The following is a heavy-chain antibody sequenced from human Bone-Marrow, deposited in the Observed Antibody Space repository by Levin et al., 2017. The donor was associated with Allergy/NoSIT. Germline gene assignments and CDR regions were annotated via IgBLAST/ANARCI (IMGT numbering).Heavy chain of an antibody. J-gene: IGHJ3*02. V-gene: IGHV3-48*02. CDR3: ARDRDDYGDPDGAFDI. CDR1: GFTFNNYG. Sequence: SCAASGFTFNNYGMNWVRQAPGKGLEWISYISGSSSLIYYADSVRGRFTVSRDTGKTSLFLQMNSLRDGDTAVYYCARDRDDYGDPDGAFDIWGHGTMVTVSS. CDR2: ISGSSSLI. D-gene: IGHD4-17*01.